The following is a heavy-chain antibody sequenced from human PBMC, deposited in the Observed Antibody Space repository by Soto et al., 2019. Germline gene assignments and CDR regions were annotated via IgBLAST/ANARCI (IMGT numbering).Heavy chain of an antibody. CDR1: GYTFTSYG. Sequence: QVQLVQSGAEVKKPGASVKVSCKASGYTFTSYGISWVRQAPGQGLEWMGWISAYNGNTNYAQKLQGRVTMTTDTSPSQCYMEARELRTYDPGLYYLARGLDPGPVDHWGPGTPVTLPS. V-gene: IGHV1-18*01. CDR2: ISAYNGNT. CDR3: ARGLDPGPVDH. D-gene: IGHD3-16*01. J-gene: IGHJ4*01.